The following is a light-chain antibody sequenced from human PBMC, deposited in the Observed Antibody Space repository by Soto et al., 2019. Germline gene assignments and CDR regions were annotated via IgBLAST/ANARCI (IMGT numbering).Light chain of an antibody. CDR2: DAS. V-gene: IGKV3-11*01. CDR1: QSVSSY. CDR3: QQRSKWPIT. Sequence: EIVMTQSPATLSVSPGERATLSCRASQSVSSYLACYQQKPGQAPRLFIYDASSRATGIPARFSGSGSGTDFTLTISSLEPEDFAVYYCQQRSKWPITFGQGTRLEIK. J-gene: IGKJ5*01.